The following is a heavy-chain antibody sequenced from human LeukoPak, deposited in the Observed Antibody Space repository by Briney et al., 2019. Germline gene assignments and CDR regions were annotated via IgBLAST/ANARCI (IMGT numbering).Heavy chain of an antibody. CDR1: GFTFSSYW. Sequence: GGSLRLSCAASGFTFSSYWMSWVRQAPGKGLEWVANIKQDGSEKYYVDSVKGRFTISRDNAKNSLYPQMNSLRAEDTAVYYCAREGRGLIVGATRNWFDPWGQGTLVTVSS. D-gene: IGHD1-26*01. CDR3: AREGRGLIVGATRNWFDP. V-gene: IGHV3-7*01. CDR2: IKQDGSEK. J-gene: IGHJ5*02.